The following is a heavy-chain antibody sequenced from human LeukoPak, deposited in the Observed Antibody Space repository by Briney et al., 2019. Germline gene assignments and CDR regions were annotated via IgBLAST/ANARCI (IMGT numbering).Heavy chain of an antibody. CDR1: GFTFSKNW. D-gene: IGHD6-13*01. V-gene: IGHV3-74*01. CDR3: ARGTSAGGPISPFDF. CDR2: IQGDGSNT. Sequence: QTGGSLRLSCVASGFTFSKNWMHWVRQAPGKGLVWVSRIQGDGSNTNYADSVKGRFSISRDNAKNTVYLQMNSLRVEDTGIYYCARGTSAGGPISPFDFWGQGTVVTVSS. J-gene: IGHJ4*02.